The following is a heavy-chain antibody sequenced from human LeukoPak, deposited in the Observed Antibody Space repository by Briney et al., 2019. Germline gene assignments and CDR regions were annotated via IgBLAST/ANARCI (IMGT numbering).Heavy chain of an antibody. CDR3: AKDEWGPDY. Sequence: GGSLRLSCAASGFTFSSYGMHWVRQAPGKGLEWVAFIRCDGSNKYYADSVKGRFTISRDNSKNTLYLQMNSLRAEDTAVYYCAKDEWGPDYWGQGTLVTVSS. CDR2: IRCDGSNK. J-gene: IGHJ4*02. CDR1: GFTFSSYG. V-gene: IGHV3-30*02. D-gene: IGHD1-26*01.